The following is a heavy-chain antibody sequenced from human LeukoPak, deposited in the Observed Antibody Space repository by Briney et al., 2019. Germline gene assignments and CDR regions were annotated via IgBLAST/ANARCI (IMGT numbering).Heavy chain of an antibody. CDR3: ARGEPQTYYYGSGSHDI. CDR1: GGSISSYY. D-gene: IGHD3-10*01. CDR2: IYYSGST. V-gene: IGHV4-59*01. Sequence: SETLSLTCTVSGGSISSYYWSWIRQPPGKGLEWIGYIYYSGSTNYNPSLKSRVTISVDTSKNQFSLKLSPVTAADTAVYYCARGEPQTYYYGSGSHDIWGQGTMVTVSS. J-gene: IGHJ3*02.